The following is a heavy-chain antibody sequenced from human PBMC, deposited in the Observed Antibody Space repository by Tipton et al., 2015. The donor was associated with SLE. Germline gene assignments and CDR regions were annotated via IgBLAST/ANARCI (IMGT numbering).Heavy chain of an antibody. CDR2: ISSSSSYI. J-gene: IGHJ6*03. Sequence: SLRLSCAASGFTFSSYSMNWVRQAPGKGLEWVSSISSSSSYIYYADSVKGRFTISRDNAKNSLYLQMNSLRAEDTAVYYCARGLFGFYYYVDVWDKGTTAAVSS. CDR3: ARGLFGFYYYVDV. V-gene: IGHV3-21*01. CDR1: GFTFSSYS. D-gene: IGHD3-16*01.